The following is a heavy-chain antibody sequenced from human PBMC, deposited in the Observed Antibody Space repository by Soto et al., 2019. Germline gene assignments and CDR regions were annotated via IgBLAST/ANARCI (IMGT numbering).Heavy chain of an antibody. D-gene: IGHD6-19*01. Sequence: SETLSLTCTVSGDSISDYYWSWIRQPAGKGLEWIGRFYYSGNTKSNPSLKSRVTMSADTSKNQFSLSLRSVTAADSAIYYCARMYNSGFYRPEGDSSFYGVDVCGQGTTATVSS. V-gene: IGHV4-4*07. J-gene: IGHJ6*02. CDR3: ARMYNSGFYRPEGDSSFYGVDV. CDR1: GDSISDYY. CDR2: FYYSGNT.